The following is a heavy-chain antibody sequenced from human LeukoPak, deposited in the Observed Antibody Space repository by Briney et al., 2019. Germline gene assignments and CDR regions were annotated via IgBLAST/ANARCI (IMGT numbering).Heavy chain of an antibody. CDR1: GGTFSSYA. CDR3: ARVDTAMVSYYFDY. V-gene: IGHV1-69*04. Sequence: ASVKVSCKASGGTFSSYAISWVRQAPGQGLEWMGRIIPILGIANYAQKFQGRVMITADKSTSTAYMELSSLRSEDTAVYYCARVDTAMVSYYFDYWGQGTLVAVSS. CDR2: IIPILGIA. J-gene: IGHJ4*02. D-gene: IGHD5-18*01.